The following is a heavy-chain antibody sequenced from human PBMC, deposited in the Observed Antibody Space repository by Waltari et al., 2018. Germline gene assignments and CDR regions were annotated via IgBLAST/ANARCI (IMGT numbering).Heavy chain of an antibody. CDR2: ISVSDAT. CDR3: AKPFYNWDDPLHS. D-gene: IGHD1-20*01. J-gene: IGHJ1*01. V-gene: IGHV3-23*01. Sequence: EVQLLESGGGLVQPGGSLRLSCQASGFTSVTHAINWVRQAPGKGLEWVSLISVSDATYYPDSVKGRFTISRDYSDNTVYLQMDSLRADDTAVYFCAKPFYNWDDPLHSWGQGTPVTVSS. CDR1: GFTSVTHA.